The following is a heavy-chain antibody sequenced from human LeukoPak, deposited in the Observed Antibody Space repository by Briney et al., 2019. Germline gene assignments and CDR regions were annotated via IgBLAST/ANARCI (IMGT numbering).Heavy chain of an antibody. Sequence: GGSLRLSCAASGFTFSSYWMHWVRQAPGKGLGWVSRINSDGSSTSYADSVKGRFTISRDNAKNTLYLQMNSLRAEDTAVYYCARDLARNFDYWGQGTLVTVSS. CDR1: GFTFSSYW. CDR3: ARDLARNFDY. D-gene: IGHD2-21*01. CDR2: INSDGSST. J-gene: IGHJ4*02. V-gene: IGHV3-74*01.